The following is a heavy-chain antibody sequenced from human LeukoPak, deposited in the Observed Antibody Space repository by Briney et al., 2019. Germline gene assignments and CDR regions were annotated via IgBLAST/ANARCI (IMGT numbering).Heavy chain of an antibody. Sequence: SQTLSLTCTVSGGSISSGDYYWSWIRQPPGKGLEWIGYIYYSGSTYYNPSLKSRVTISVDTSKNQFSLKLSSVTAADTAVYHCARAVSDDYVWGSYRYFDYWGQGTLVTVPS. CDR1: GGSISSGDYY. V-gene: IGHV4-30-4*01. J-gene: IGHJ4*02. D-gene: IGHD3-16*02. CDR3: ARAVSDDYVWGSYRYFDY. CDR2: IYYSGST.